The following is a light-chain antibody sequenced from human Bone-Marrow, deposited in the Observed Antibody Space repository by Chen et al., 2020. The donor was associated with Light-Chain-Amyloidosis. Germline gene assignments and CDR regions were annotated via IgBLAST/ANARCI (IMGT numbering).Light chain of an antibody. Sequence: DVVMTQSPLSLPVTLGQPASISCRSSQSLVYSDGKTYLNWFQQRPGQSPRRLICKVSNRDSGVPERCSGSETGTGFTLKNSRVEAEDVGVYYCMQGTHWPPITFGQGTRLEIK. J-gene: IGKJ5*01. CDR2: KVS. V-gene: IGKV2-30*01. CDR3: MQGTHWPPIT. CDR1: QSLVYSDGKTY.